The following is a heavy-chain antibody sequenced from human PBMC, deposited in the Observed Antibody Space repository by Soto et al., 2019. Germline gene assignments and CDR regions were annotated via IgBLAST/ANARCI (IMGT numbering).Heavy chain of an antibody. CDR2: IYYSGST. CDR1: GGSVSSGSYY. D-gene: IGHD3-22*01. V-gene: IGHV4-61*01. J-gene: IGHJ4*02. Sequence: PSEPLSLTCTVSGGSVSSGSYYWSWIRQPPGKGLEWIGYIYYSGSTNYNPSLKSRVTISVDTSKNQFSLKLSSVTAADTAVYYCARVGKAYYYDSSGYPFDYWGQGTLVTVSS. CDR3: ARVGKAYYYDSSGYPFDY.